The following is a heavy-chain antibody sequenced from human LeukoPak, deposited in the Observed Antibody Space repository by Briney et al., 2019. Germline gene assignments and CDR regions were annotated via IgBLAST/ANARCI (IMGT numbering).Heavy chain of an antibody. Sequence: PGGSLRLSCAASGFTFSDYYMSWIRQAPGKGLEWVPYISSSGSTIYYADSVKGRFTISRDNAKNSLYLQMNSLRAEDTAVYYCARDRYRGYSYGSDFDYWGQGTLVTVSS. J-gene: IGHJ4*02. D-gene: IGHD5-18*01. CDR2: ISSSGSTI. CDR3: ARDRYRGYSYGSDFDY. V-gene: IGHV3-11*01. CDR1: GFTFSDYY.